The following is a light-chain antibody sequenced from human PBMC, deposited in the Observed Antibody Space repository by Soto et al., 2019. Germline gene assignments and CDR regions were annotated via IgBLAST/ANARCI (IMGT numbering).Light chain of an antibody. CDR3: EAWDDSLNGWV. CDR2: YDD. CDR1: RSNVGDNA. Sequence: QAVVTQPPSVSDAPRQRVTISCSGSRSNVGDNAVNWYQQFPGKAPKLLIYYDDLLTSGVSDRFSGSKSGTSASLAISGLQSEDEGDYYCEAWDDSLNGWVFGGGTKLTVL. V-gene: IGLV1-36*01. J-gene: IGLJ3*02.